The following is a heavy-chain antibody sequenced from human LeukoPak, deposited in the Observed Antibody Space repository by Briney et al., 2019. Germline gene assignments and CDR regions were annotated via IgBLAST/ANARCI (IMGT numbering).Heavy chain of an antibody. CDR3: ARDRNRDSSIWHLDL. CDR2: IKEDGSDK. CDR1: GFTFSDAW. V-gene: IGHV3-7*01. Sequence: GGSLRLSCAASGFTFSDAWMSWVRQAPGKGLEWVANIKEDGSDKNYVDSVKGRFTISRDNGKKSLFLYMSSLRVEDTALYCARDRNRDSSIWHLDLWGRGTLVTVSS. J-gene: IGHJ2*01. D-gene: IGHD1-14*01.